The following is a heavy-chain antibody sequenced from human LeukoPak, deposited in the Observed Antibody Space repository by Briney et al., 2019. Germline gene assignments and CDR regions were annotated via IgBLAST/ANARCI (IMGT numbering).Heavy chain of an antibody. D-gene: IGHD6-13*01. Sequence: GGSLRLSCAASGFSFSSYAMHWVRQPPGKGPEWVAIISNDGGSEYYADSVKGRFTISRDSSKNTLYLQMNSLRPDDTAVYYCARVAVIAATAWGQGALVTVSS. J-gene: IGHJ5*02. CDR2: ISNDGGSE. V-gene: IGHV3-30*01. CDR1: GFSFSSYA. CDR3: ARVAVIAATA.